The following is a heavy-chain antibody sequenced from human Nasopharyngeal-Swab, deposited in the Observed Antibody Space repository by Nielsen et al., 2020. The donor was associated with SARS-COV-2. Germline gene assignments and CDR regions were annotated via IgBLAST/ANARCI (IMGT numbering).Heavy chain of an antibody. CDR3: AREERGVTLEGGYYYYGMDV. CDR1: GYTFTSYA. V-gene: IGHV7-4-1*02. J-gene: IGHJ6*02. CDR2: INTNTGNP. Sequence: ASVKVSCKASGYTFTSYAMNWVRQAPGQGLEWMGWINTNTGNPTYAQGFTGRFVFSFDTSVSTAYLQISSLKAEDTAVYYCAREERGVTLEGGYYYYGMDVWGQGTTVTVSS. D-gene: IGHD3-10*01.